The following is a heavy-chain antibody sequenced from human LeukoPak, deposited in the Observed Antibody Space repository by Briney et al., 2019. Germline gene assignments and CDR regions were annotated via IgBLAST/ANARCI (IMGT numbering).Heavy chain of an antibody. D-gene: IGHD6-19*01. J-gene: IGHJ4*02. CDR1: GFTFSSYA. Sequence: GGSLRLSCAASGFTFSSYAMSWVRQAPGKGLGWVSAISGSGGSTYYADSVKGRFTISRDNSKNTLYLQMNSLRAEDTAVYYCAKGRIAVAATPQDYWGQGTLVTVSS. CDR2: ISGSGGST. V-gene: IGHV3-23*01. CDR3: AKGRIAVAATPQDY.